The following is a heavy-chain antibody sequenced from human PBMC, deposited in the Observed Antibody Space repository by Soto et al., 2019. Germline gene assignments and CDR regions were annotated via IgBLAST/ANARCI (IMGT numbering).Heavy chain of an antibody. CDR3: AKVPYGDYGGDHFDY. D-gene: IGHD4-17*01. V-gene: IGHV3-9*01. Sequence: VHLVESGGDLVQPGRSLRLSCAAFGFTFDDYGMHWVRKVPGKGLEWVSGISWNSGSIGYADSVKGRFTISRDNAKNSRYLEMNSRIAEDTALYYCAKVPYGDYGGDHFDYWGQGTLVTVSS. J-gene: IGHJ4*02. CDR1: GFTFDDYG. CDR2: ISWNSGSI.